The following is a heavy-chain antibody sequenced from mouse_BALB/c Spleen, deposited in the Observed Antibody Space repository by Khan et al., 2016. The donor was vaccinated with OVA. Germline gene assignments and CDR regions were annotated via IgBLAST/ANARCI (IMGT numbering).Heavy chain of an antibody. CDR2: IDQSDSYT. V-gene: IGHV1-69*02. CDR3: VSYGNCVAY. J-gene: IGHJ3*01. Sequence: QVPLKQSGAELVKPGASVKLSCKASGYTFTSYWMQWVKQRPGQGLEWIGEIDQSDSYTNYNQKFKGKATLTVDTYDSKAYMQLSRLTSEDSAVYSCVSYGNCVAYWGQGTLVSVSA. CDR1: GYTFTSYW. D-gene: IGHD2-1*01.